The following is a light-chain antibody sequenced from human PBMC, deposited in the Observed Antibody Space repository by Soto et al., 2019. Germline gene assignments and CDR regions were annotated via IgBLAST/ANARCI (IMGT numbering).Light chain of an antibody. J-gene: IGKJ1*01. CDR2: KAS. CDR1: QSLNDW. Sequence: DIQVTQSPSTLSASVGDRVTITCRASQSLNDWLAWYQQKPGKATKLLIYKASGLESGVPSRFSGSGSGTEFTLTISSLQPDDFATYYCQQYNGYPWTFGQGTKGEIK. V-gene: IGKV1-5*03. CDR3: QQYNGYPWT.